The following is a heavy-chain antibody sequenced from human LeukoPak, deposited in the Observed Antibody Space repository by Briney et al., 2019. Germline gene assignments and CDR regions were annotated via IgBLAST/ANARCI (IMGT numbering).Heavy chain of an antibody. D-gene: IGHD5-12*01. CDR2: ILTDGSNK. J-gene: IGHJ3*01. Sequence: PGRSLRLSCAASGLAVSSYGIRWVRQAPGKGLEWVAVILTDGSNKHYADSVKGRFTISRDNTKNTLWLQLNSRRADDTTLHYCASGAGAFDFWGEGTKVTASS. V-gene: IGHV3-33*03. CDR1: GLAVSSYG. CDR3: ASGAGAFDF.